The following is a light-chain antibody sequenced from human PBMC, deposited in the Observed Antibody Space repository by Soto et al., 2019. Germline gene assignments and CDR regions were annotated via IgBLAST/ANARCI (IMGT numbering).Light chain of an antibody. CDR3: EQYDNLPFT. CDR2: AAS. Sequence: IPMTQSPSSLSASVGDRVTITCKARQDISNYLNWYQQKPGKAPQLLTYAASNLETGVPSRFSVSGPGTDFTFTISSLQPEDMAQYYCEQYDNLPFTVGHGTRLEIK. V-gene: IGKV1-33*01. J-gene: IGKJ5*01. CDR1: QDISNY.